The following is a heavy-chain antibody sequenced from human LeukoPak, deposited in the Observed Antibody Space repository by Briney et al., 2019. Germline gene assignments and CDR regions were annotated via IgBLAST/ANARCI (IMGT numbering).Heavy chain of an antibody. Sequence: GGSLRLSCGGSGYTFSNYWMHWVRQGPGKGLVWVSRINTDGSTTNYADSVRGRSTISRDNTKNTLFLQMNSLRAEDTAVYYCTTDTFGARDSWGQGTLVTVSS. CDR2: INTDGSTT. D-gene: IGHD3-10*01. CDR1: GYTFSNYW. J-gene: IGHJ4*02. CDR3: TTDTFGARDS. V-gene: IGHV3-74*01.